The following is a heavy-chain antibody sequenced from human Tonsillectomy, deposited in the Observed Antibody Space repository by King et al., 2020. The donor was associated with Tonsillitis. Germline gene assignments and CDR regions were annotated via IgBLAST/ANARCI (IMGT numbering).Heavy chain of an antibody. CDR1: GFTFGDYA. J-gene: IGHJ6*03. CDR2: IRSKAYGGTT. D-gene: IGHD3-22*01. CDR3: TRDYYDSTLPGGYYYYYYMDV. V-gene: IGHV3-49*04. Sequence: VQLVESGGGLVQPGRSLRLSCTASGFTFGDYAMSWVRQAPGKGLEWVGFIRSKAYGGTTEYAASVKGRFTISRDDSKSIAYLQMNSLKTEDTAVYYCTRDYYDSTLPGGYYYYYYMDVWGKGTTVTVSS.